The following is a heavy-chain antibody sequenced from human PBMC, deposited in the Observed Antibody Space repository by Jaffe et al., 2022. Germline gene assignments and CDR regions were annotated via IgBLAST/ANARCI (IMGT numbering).Heavy chain of an antibody. Sequence: EVQLVESGGGLVQPGGSLRLSCAASGFTFSSYWMSWVRQAPGKGLEWVANIKQDGSEKYYVDSVKGRFTISRDNAKNSLYLQMNSLRAEDTAVYYCARLPLVRLGHYYYYYYMDVWGKGTTVTVSS. J-gene: IGHJ6*03. V-gene: IGHV3-7*01. CDR1: GFTFSSYW. CDR3: ARLPLVRLGHYYYYYYMDV. D-gene: IGHD6-6*01. CDR2: IKQDGSEK.